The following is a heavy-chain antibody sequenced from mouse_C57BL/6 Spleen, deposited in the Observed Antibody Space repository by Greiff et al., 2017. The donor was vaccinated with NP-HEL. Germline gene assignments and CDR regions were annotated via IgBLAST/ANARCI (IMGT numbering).Heavy chain of an antibody. CDR2: IDPETGGT. D-gene: IGHD1-1*01. Sequence: QVQLKQSGAELVRPGASVTLSCKASGYTFTDYEMHWVKQTPVHGLEWIGAIDPETGGTAYNQKFKGKAILTADKSSSTAYMELRSLTSEDSAVYYCTRSITTVVAPGWYFDVWGTGTTVTVSS. J-gene: IGHJ1*03. V-gene: IGHV1-15*01. CDR1: GYTFTDYE. CDR3: TRSITTVVAPGWYFDV.